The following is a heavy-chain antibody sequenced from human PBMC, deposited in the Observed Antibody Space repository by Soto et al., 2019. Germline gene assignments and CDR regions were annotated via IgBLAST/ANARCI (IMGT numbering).Heavy chain of an antibody. Sequence: QVQLQESGPGLVKPSQTLSLTCTVSGGSISSGDYYWSWIRQHPGKGLEWIEYIYYSGSTYYNPSIKSRVTISVYTSKNQFSLKLSSVTAADTAVYYCSRAEANTLFDYWGQGTLVTVSS. D-gene: IGHD1-26*01. V-gene: IGHV4-31*03. CDR2: IYYSGST. J-gene: IGHJ4*02. CDR3: SRAEANTLFDY. CDR1: GGSISSGDYY.